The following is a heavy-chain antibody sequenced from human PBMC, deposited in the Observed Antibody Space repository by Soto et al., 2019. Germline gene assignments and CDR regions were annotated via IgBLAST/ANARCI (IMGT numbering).Heavy chain of an antibody. CDR3: ARCLIVRATHFDY. Sequence: SETLSLTCTVSGGSISSGGYYWSWIRQHPGKGLEWIGYIYYSGSTYYNPSLKSRATISVDTSKNQFSLKLSSVTAADTAVYYCARCLIVRATHFDYWGQGTLVIVSS. CDR2: IYYSGST. D-gene: IGHD1-26*01. J-gene: IGHJ4*02. CDR1: GGSISSGGYY. V-gene: IGHV4-31*03.